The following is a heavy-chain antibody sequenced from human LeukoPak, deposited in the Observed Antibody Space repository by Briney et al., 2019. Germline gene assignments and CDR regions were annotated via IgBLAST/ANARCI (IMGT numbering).Heavy chain of an antibody. CDR1: GGSISSYY. J-gene: IGHJ5*02. Sequence: SETLSLTCTVSGGSISSYYWSWVRKPPGKGLEWIGYIYYTGSTNYNPSLKSRVTMSVDTSKNQFSLKLSSVTAADTAVYYCARAYYDFWSGAGWFDPWGQETLVTVSS. V-gene: IGHV4-59*12. CDR2: IYYTGST. CDR3: ARAYYDFWSGAGWFDP. D-gene: IGHD3-3*01.